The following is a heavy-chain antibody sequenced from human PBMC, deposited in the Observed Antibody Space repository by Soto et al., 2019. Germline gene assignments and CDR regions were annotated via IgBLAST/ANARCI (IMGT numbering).Heavy chain of an antibody. J-gene: IGHJ2*01. Sequence: ASVKVSCKASGYTFTNYGIHWVRQAPGQRLEWMGWINAGNGNTKYSQNFQGRVTIARDTSASTAYMELSSLRSEDTAVFYCARSGYSSGWYHWYFDLWGRGTLVTVSS. CDR3: ARSGYSSGWYHWYFDL. CDR2: INAGNGNT. CDR1: GYTFTNYG. D-gene: IGHD6-19*01. V-gene: IGHV1-3*01.